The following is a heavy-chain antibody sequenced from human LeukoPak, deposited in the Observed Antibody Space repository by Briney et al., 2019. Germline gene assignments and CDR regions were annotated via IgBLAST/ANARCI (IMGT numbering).Heavy chain of an antibody. V-gene: IGHV1-46*01. J-gene: IGHJ4*02. CDR2: INPSGGST. CDR3: ARDGLRGYDY. D-gene: IGHD4-23*01. CDR1: GYTLTSYY. Sequence: ASVKVSCKASGYTLTSYYMHWVRQAPGQGLEWMGIINPSGGSTSYAQKFQSRVTMTRDTSTSTVYMELSSLRSEDTAVYYCARDGLRGYDYWGQGTLVTVSS.